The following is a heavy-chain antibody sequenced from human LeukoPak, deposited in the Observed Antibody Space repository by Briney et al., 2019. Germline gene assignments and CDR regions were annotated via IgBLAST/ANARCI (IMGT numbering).Heavy chain of an antibody. CDR1: GFTFSNYD. CDR2: ISGSGGST. CDR3: AKDRTKPEY. Sequence: GGSLRLSCAASGFTFSNYDMSWVRQAPGKALEWVSAISGSGGSTYYADSVKGRFTISRDNSKNTLYLQMNSLRAEDTAVYYCAKDRTKPEYWGQGTLVTVSS. V-gene: IGHV3-23*01. D-gene: IGHD1-1*01. J-gene: IGHJ4*02.